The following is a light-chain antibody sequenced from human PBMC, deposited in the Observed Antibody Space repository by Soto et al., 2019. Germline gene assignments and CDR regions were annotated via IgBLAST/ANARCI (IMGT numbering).Light chain of an antibody. CDR1: QGISNY. CDR3: QKYNSAPRT. V-gene: IGKV1-27*01. J-gene: IGKJ3*01. CDR2: AAS. Sequence: NQISQAPSSPSAFVRDRVTLTFRASQGISNYLAWYQQKPGKVPKLLIYAASTLQSGVPSRFSGSGSGTDFTLTISSLQPEDVATYYCQKYNSAPRTFDPGTKVDIK.